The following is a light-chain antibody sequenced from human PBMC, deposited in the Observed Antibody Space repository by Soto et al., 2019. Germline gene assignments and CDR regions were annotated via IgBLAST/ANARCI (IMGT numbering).Light chain of an antibody. CDR3: SSYTSSSTVV. J-gene: IGLJ2*01. CDR2: DVS. V-gene: IGLV2-14*01. CDR1: SSDVGGYNY. Sequence: QSLLTQPASVSGSPGQSITVSCTGTSSDVGGYNYVSWYQQHPGKAPKLMIYDVSNRPSGVSNRFSGSKSGNTASLTISGPQAEDEADYYCSSYTSSSTVVFGGGTKVTVL.